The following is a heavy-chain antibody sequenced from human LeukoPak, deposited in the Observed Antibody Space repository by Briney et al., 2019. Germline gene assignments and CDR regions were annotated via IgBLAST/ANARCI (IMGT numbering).Heavy chain of an antibody. V-gene: IGHV4-31*03. CDR2: IYHSGSA. CDR1: GGSISGGGCY. J-gene: IGHJ6*02. Sequence: SQTLSLTCTVSGGSISGGGCYWSWIRQHPGKGLEWVGYIYHSGSAYYNPSLKSRVTISLDTSKNQFSLKLSSVTAADTAVYYCARDNYYGSGSYPFGMDVWGQGTTVTVSS. D-gene: IGHD3-10*01. CDR3: ARDNYYGSGSYPFGMDV.